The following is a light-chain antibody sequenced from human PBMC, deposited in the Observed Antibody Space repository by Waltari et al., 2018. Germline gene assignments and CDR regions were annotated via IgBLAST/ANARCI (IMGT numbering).Light chain of an antibody. J-gene: IGKJ4*01. CDR3: QQRSNWPPLT. CDR2: EAS. CDR1: QNLHKY. Sequence: EVVLTQSPASLSSSPGERVTLSCRASQNLHKYLPWYQQKPGQAPRLPIYEASNRATGIPDRFSGSGSGTDFTLTIDSLEPEDFAVYFCQQRSNWPPLTFGGGTKVEIK. V-gene: IGKV3-11*01.